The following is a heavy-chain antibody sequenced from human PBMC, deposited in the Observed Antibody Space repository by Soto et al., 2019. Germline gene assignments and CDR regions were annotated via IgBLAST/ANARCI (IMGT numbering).Heavy chain of an antibody. CDR2: IIPIFGTA. D-gene: IGHD2-2*01. CDR1: GGTFSSYA. Sequence: QVQLVQSGAEVKKPGSSVKVSCKASGGTFSSYAISWVRQAPGKGLEWMGGIIPIFGTAKYAQKFQGRVTIIADECTSTDYMDLRNLRSEDTDVYYCASGDIVVLPAARTHFDYLVQGTLVTVSS. V-gene: IGHV1-69*01. J-gene: IGHJ4*02. CDR3: ASGDIVVLPAARTHFDY.